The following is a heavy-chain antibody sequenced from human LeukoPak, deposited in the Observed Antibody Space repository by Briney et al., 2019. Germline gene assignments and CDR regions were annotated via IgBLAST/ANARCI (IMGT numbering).Heavy chain of an antibody. Sequence: GGSLRLSCAASGFAFSSYAMYWVRQAPGRGLEWVSAIPGSGDSTYYADSVKGRFAISRDNSNNMLYLQMNSLRAEDTAVYYCAKRATMSGATYYFDYWGQGTLVTVSS. CDR2: IPGSGDST. CDR1: GFAFSSYA. V-gene: IGHV3-23*01. D-gene: IGHD5-12*01. J-gene: IGHJ4*02. CDR3: AKRATMSGATYYFDY.